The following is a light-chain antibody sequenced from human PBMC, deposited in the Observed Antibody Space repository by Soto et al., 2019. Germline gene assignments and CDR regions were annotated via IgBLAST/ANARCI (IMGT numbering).Light chain of an antibody. CDR1: QSLLFSDGETY. Sequence: EIVMTLTPLSLSVTPGQPASISCKSSQSLLFSDGETYLYWYLQKTGQPPQLLIYAVSSRFSGVQDRFSGSGSGTDFTLQISRVESEGAGVYYCMQTVQVPWTFGQGTKVEI. CDR3: MQTVQVPWT. V-gene: IGKV2D-29*01. CDR2: AVS. J-gene: IGKJ1*01.